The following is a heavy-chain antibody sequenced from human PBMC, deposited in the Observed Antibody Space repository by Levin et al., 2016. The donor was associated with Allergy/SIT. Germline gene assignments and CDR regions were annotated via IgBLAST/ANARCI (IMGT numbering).Heavy chain of an antibody. CDR3: SRVGDEDIPTYFDN. D-gene: IGHD3-9*01. J-gene: IGHJ1*01. CDR2: IRSEAGGGTV. Sequence: GESLKISCSASGFMFDNYAMTWFRQAPGKGLEWVGFIRSEAGGGTVEYAAPVKDRFTISRDDSKSIAYLQMNSLKSEDTAVYYCSRVGDEDIPTYFDNWGRGTLVTVSS. CDR1: GFMFDNYA. V-gene: IGHV3-49*03.